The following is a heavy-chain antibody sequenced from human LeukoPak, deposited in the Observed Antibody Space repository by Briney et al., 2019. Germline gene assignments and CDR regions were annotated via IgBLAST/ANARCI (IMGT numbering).Heavy chain of an antibody. Sequence: LSLTCTVSDYSISNTYYWGWIRQPLGKGLEWVSYISSSGSTIYYADSVKGRFTISRDNAKNSLYLQMNSLRAEDTAVYYCAELGITMIGGVWGKGTTVTISS. CDR2: ISSSGSTI. J-gene: IGHJ6*04. D-gene: IGHD3-10*02. V-gene: IGHV3-11*04. CDR3: AELGITMIGGV. CDR1: DYSISNTYY.